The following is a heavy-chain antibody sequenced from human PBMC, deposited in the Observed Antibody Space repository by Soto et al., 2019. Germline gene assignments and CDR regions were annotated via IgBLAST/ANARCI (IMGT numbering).Heavy chain of an antibody. D-gene: IGHD3-3*01. CDR2: INYSGST. J-gene: IGHJ6*04. Sequence: QVQLQQWGAGLLKPSETLSLTCAVYGGSISGHYWTWIRQPPGKGLEWIGEINYSGSTNYNPSLKSRVTISVDTSKNRFSLKLSSVTAADTAVFYCAREGSRFLVDVWGKGTTVTVSS. V-gene: IGHV4-34*01. CDR1: GGSISGHY. CDR3: AREGSRFLVDV.